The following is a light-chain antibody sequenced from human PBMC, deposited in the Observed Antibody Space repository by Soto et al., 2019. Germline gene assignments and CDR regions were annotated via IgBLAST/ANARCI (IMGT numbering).Light chain of an antibody. CDR2: GAS. Sequence: EITLTQSPVTLSVSPGERATLSCRASQSVSRTLAWYQQKPGQAPRLLIYGASTRATGTPARFSGSGSGTEFTLAVSSLQSEDYAVYYCQQYNNWPPWTFGQGTKVDIK. V-gene: IGKV3D-15*01. CDR1: QSVSRT. J-gene: IGKJ1*01. CDR3: QQYNNWPPWT.